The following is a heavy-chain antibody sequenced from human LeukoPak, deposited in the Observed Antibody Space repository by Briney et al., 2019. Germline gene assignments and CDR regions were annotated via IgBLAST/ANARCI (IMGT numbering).Heavy chain of an antibody. CDR2: ISGSGGTT. J-gene: IGHJ4*02. CDR3: AEDHLPGIVVADRDY. D-gene: IGHD6-19*01. V-gene: IGHV3-23*01. CDR1: GFIFSRYG. Sequence: PGGSLRLSCAASGFIFSRYGMSWVRQAPGKGLEWVSAISGSGGTTYYADSVKGRFTISRDNSKNTLYLQINSLRAEDTAVYYCAEDHLPGIVVADRDYWGQGTLVTVSS.